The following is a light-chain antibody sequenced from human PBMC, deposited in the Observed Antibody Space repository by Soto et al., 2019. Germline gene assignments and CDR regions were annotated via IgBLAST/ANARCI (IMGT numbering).Light chain of an antibody. V-gene: IGKV3-15*01. Sequence: EILLTQSPATLSVSPGETATLSCRASQNVLSDLAWYQQKPGQAPRLLVYGATTRATEAPAKFRGSGSGTDFSLTISSLQSEDFATYYCQQYRSWPRTFGQGSKVEI. CDR3: QQYRSWPRT. CDR1: QNVLSD. J-gene: IGKJ1*01. CDR2: GAT.